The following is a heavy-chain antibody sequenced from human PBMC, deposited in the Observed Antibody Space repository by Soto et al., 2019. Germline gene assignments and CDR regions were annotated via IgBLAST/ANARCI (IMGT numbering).Heavy chain of an antibody. CDR3: ASPHDFWSNYFDY. J-gene: IGHJ4*02. CDR2: INAGNGHT. D-gene: IGHD3-3*01. CDR1: KYAFSSYA. Sequence: ASVKFSCRPSKYAFSSYAIHWGRQAPGQRLAWIGWINAGNGHTRYSHNFKGRVIITANKSAKTAYMQLDSLTSGDTAVYYCASPHDFWSNYFDYGRQGTLVTVSS. V-gene: IGHV1-3*01.